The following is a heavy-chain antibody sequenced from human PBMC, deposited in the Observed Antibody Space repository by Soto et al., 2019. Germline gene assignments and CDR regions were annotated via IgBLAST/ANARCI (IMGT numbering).Heavy chain of an antibody. V-gene: IGHV3-48*02. CDR2: ISGSGGTI. D-gene: IGHD6-19*01. Sequence: EVQLVETGGGMVQPGGSLRVSCAASGFTLSSYSMHWVRQAPGKGLEWVSYISGSGGTIYYADSVKGRFTISRDNATNSLSVQMNSLRDEDTAVYFCARETGLRSSGWSYYFDFWGQGTRVTVSS. CDR1: GFTLSSYS. J-gene: IGHJ4*02. CDR3: ARETGLRSSGWSYYFDF.